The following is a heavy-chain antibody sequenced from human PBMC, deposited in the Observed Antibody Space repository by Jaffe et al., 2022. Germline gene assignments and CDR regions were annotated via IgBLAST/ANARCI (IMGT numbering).Heavy chain of an antibody. D-gene: IGHD3-10*01. Sequence: QVQLQESGPGLVKPSETLSLTCAVSGYSISSGYYWGWIRQPPGKGLEWIGSIYHSGSTYYNPSLKSRVTISVDTSKNQFSLKLSSVTAADTAVYYCARDYGITMVRGVNWYFDLWGRGTLVTVSS. CDR2: IYHSGST. CDR3: ARDYGITMVRGVNWYFDL. CDR1: GYSISSGYY. V-gene: IGHV4-38-2*02. J-gene: IGHJ2*01.